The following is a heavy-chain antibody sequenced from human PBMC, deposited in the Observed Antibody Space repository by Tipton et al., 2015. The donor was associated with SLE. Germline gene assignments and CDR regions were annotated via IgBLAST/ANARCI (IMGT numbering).Heavy chain of an antibody. CDR2: IYVADSDS. V-gene: IGHV5-51*03. CDR3: ARSRGSYYDDAFDI. CDR1: GYSFTSYW. D-gene: IGHD1-26*01. J-gene: IGHJ3*02. Sequence: QSGAEVKKPGESLKISCKGFGYSFTSYWIAWVRQMPGKGLEWMGIIYVADSDSRYSPSFQGQVTMSADKSISTAYLQWSSLEASDTAMYYCARSRGSYYDDAFDIWGQGTKVTVSS.